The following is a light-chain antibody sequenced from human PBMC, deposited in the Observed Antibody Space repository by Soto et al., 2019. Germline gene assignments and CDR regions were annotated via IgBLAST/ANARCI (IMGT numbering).Light chain of an antibody. CDR3: QKYNSAPPYT. V-gene: IGKV1-27*01. Sequence: DIQMTQSPSSLSASLGARVTITCRASQGISNYLAWYQQKPGQVPKLLIFAASTLQSGVPSRFSGSGSGTDFTLAISSLQPEDVATYYCQKYNSAPPYTFGQGTKLEIK. CDR2: AAS. CDR1: QGISNY. J-gene: IGKJ2*01.